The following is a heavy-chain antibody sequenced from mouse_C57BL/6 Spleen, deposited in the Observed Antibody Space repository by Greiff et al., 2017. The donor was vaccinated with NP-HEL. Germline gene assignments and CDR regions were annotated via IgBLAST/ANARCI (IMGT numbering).Heavy chain of an antibody. CDR2: INPNNGGT. V-gene: IGHV1-26*01. Sequence: EVQLQQSGPELVKPGASVKISCKASGYTFTDYYMNWVKQSHGKSLEWIGDINPNNGGTSYNQKFKGKATLTVDKSSSTAYMELRSLTSEDSAVYSCAIYSGSSPCWYFDVWGTGTTVTVSS. J-gene: IGHJ1*03. CDR1: GYTFTDYY. CDR3: AIYSGSSPCWYFDV. D-gene: IGHD1-1*01.